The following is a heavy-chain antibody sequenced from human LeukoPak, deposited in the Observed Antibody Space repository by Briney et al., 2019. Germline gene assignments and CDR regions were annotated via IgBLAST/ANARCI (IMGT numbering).Heavy chain of an antibody. D-gene: IGHD2-2*01. V-gene: IGHV3-73*01. Sequence: PGGSLRLSCAASGFTFSGSAMHWVRQASGEGLEWVGRIRSKANSYASAYAASVKGRFTISRDDSKNTAYLQMNSLKTEDTAVYYCTRQEDIVVVPAPNYYYYYYMDVWGKGTTVTVSS. CDR1: GFTFSGSA. J-gene: IGHJ6*03. CDR2: IRSKANSYAS. CDR3: TRQEDIVVVPAPNYYYYYYMDV.